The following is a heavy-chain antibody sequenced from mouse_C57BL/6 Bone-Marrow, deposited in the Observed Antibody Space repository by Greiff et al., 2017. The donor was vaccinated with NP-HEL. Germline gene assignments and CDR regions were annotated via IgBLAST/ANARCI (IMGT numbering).Heavy chain of an antibody. CDR1: GYTFTSYG. Sequence: QVQLQQSGAELARPGASVKLSCKASGYTFTSYGISWVKQRTGQGLEWIGEIYPRSGNTYYNEKFKGKATLTADKSSSTAYMELRSLTSEDSAVYFCAIATVVPDYYAMDYWGQGTSVTVSS. CDR2: IYPRSGNT. CDR3: AIATVVPDYYAMDY. V-gene: IGHV1-81*01. D-gene: IGHD1-1*01. J-gene: IGHJ4*01.